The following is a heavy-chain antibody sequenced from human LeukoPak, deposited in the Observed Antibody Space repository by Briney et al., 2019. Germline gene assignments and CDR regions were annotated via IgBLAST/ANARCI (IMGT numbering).Heavy chain of an antibody. CDR2: ISWNSGSI. V-gene: IGHV3-9*01. CDR1: GFTFDDYA. D-gene: IGHD3-10*01. Sequence: PGRSLRLSCAASGFTFDDYAMHWVRHAPGKGLEWVSGISWNSGSIGYADSVKGRFTISRDNAKNSLYLQMNSLRAEDTALYYCAKDRAMVRGVIVDYWGQGTLVTVSS. J-gene: IGHJ4*02. CDR3: AKDRAMVRGVIVDY.